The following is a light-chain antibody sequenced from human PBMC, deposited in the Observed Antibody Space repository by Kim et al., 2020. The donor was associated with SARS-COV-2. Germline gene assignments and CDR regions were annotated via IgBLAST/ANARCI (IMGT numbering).Light chain of an antibody. J-gene: IGKJ5*01. CDR3: QQYGTSPMT. CDR2: DAY. Sequence: PGERATLSCGASQSVSSNYLAWYQQKPGLGPRLLIYDAYTRATGIPDRFSGSGSGTDFTLTISRLEPEDFAVYFCQQYGTSPMTFGQGTRLEIK. V-gene: IGKV3D-20*01. CDR1: QSVSSNY.